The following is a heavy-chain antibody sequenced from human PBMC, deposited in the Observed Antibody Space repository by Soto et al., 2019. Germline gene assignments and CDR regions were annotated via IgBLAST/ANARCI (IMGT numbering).Heavy chain of an antibody. CDR3: AKVHESSSWYRGYYYYGMDV. V-gene: IGHV3-74*01. CDR1: GFTFSSYW. J-gene: IGHJ6*02. CDR2: IKGDGSET. Sequence: GGSLRLSCAASGFTFSSYWMHWVRQAPGKGLVWVSRIKGDGSETNYADSVKGRFTISRDNSKNTLYLQMNSLRAEDTAVYYCAKVHESSSWYRGYYYYGMDVWGQGTTVTVSS. D-gene: IGHD6-13*01.